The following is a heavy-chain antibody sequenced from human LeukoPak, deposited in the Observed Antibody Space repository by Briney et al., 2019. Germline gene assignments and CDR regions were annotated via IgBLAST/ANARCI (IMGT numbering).Heavy chain of an antibody. CDR1: GGSISSGSYY. V-gene: IGHV4-61*10. CDR3: ARGGAHYATFDY. J-gene: IGHJ4*02. D-gene: IGHD2-2*01. Sequence: SETLSLTCTVSGGSISSGSYYWSWIRQPAGKGLEWIGYIYYSGSTNYNPSLKSRVTISVDTSKNQFSLKLSSVTAADTAVYYWARGGAHYATFDYWGQGTLVTVSS. CDR2: IYYSGST.